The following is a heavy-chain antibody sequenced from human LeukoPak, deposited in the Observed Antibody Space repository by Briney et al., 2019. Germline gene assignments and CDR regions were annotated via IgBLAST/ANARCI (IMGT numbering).Heavy chain of an antibody. CDR1: GFSFSSYG. D-gene: IGHD3-22*01. J-gene: IGHJ4*02. Sequence: GGSLRLSCVASGFSFSSYGMHWVRQAPGGGLEWVAFIRYDGTNKYYTDSVRGRFTISRDNSRNTLYLQMNSLRVEDTALYYCAKYYHEGSGASPLHYWGQGTLVTVSS. V-gene: IGHV3-30*02. CDR2: IRYDGTNK. CDR3: AKYYHEGSGASPLHY.